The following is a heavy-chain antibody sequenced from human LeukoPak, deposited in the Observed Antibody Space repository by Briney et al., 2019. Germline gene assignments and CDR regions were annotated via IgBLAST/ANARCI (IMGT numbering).Heavy chain of an antibody. J-gene: IGHJ5*02. V-gene: IGHV4-34*01. CDR1: GGSFSGYY. D-gene: IGHD3-22*01. CDR2: INHSGST. Sequence: SETLSLTCAAYGGSFSGYYWSWIRQPPGKGLEWIGEINHSGSTNYNPSLKSRVTISVDTSKNQFSLKLSSVTAADTAVYYCARGIPLSYYDSSGYSWFDPWGQGTLVTVSS. CDR3: ARGIPLSYYDSSGYSWFDP.